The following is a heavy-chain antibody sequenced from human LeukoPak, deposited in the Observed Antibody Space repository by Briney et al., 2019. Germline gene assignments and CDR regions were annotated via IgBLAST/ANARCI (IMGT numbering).Heavy chain of an antibody. Sequence: SVKASCKASGGTFSSYAISWVRQAPGQGLEWMGGIIPIFGTANYAQKFQGRVTITTDESTSTAYMELSSLRSEDTAVYYCARGPLGQLPSHYYYYMDVWGKGTTVTVSS. J-gene: IGHJ6*03. CDR1: GGTFSSYA. V-gene: IGHV1-69*05. CDR3: ARGPLGQLPSHYYYYMDV. CDR2: IIPIFGTA. D-gene: IGHD6-6*01.